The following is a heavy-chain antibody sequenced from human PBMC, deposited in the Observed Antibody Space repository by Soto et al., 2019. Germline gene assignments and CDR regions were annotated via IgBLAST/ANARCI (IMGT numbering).Heavy chain of an antibody. CDR2: ISGNGVST. Sequence: SRVMLRHHYLTGFRRAPGKKMEWVSAISGNGVSTYYADSVKGRFTISRDTSENTLYLQMNSLRAEDTAVEFFDGEGNSVISSFYVHW. V-gene: IGHV3-23*01. D-gene: IGHD2-21*01. CDR3: DGEGNSVISSFYVH. CDR1: RVMLRHHY. J-gene: IGHJ1*01.